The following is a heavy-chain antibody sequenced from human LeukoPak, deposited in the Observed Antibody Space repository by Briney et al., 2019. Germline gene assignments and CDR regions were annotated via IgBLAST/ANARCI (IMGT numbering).Heavy chain of an antibody. CDR2: ITPIFGTA. J-gene: IGHJ4*02. CDR1: GGTFSSYA. Sequence: ASLKVSCKASGGTFSSYAISWVRQAPGQGLEWMGGITPIFGTANYAQKFQGRVTITTDEATSTGYMELRSLRSEDTAVYYCAVGTYYYDSSGSPFDCWGQGSLVTVSS. V-gene: IGHV1-69*05. CDR3: AVGTYYYDSSGSPFDC. D-gene: IGHD3-22*01.